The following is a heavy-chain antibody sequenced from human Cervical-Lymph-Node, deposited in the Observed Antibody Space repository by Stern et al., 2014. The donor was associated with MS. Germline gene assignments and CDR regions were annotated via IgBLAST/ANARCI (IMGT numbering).Heavy chain of an antibody. Sequence: VQLVESGGGLFKPGGSLRLHCAASGFTFSDYYMNRIRQAPGTALASVSYISNSGSSAFYADSVKGRITISRDHAQHSLLLQINSLRVEDTAVYFFARDIGISGNWFDPWGQGTLVTVSS. J-gene: IGHJ5*02. CDR1: GFTFSDYY. CDR3: ARDIGISGNWFDP. CDR2: ISNSGSSA. D-gene: IGHD3-10*01. V-gene: IGHV3-11*01.